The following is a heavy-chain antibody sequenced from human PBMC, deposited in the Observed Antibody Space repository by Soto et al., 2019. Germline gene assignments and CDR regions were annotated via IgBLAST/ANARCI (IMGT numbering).Heavy chain of an antibody. CDR1: GFNFGAYA. D-gene: IGHD2-2*01. J-gene: IGHJ5*02. Sequence: VQLLESGGDLVQPGGSLRLSCAASGFNFGAYAMTWVRQAPGKGLEWVSAISGSGDGTYYADSVKGRFTISRDNPKNTLYLQMNSLRAEYTAMYYCAKDICSTSSCYFAPWGQGTLVTVSS. CDR2: ISGSGDGT. CDR3: AKDICSTSSCYFAP. V-gene: IGHV3-23*01.